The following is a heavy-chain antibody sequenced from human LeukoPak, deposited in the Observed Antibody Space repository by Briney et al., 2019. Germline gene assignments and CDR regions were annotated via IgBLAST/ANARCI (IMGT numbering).Heavy chain of an antibody. CDR3: ARRGAVSTVTTGVYYYYYMDV. J-gene: IGHJ6*03. Sequence: ASVKVSCKASGYTFTSYGIGWVRQAPGQGLEWMGWISAYNGNTNYAQKLQGRVTMTTDTSTSTAYMELRSLRSDDTAVYYCARRGAVSTVTTGVYYYYYMDVWGKGTTVTVSS. CDR2: ISAYNGNT. D-gene: IGHD4-17*01. V-gene: IGHV1-18*01. CDR1: GYTFTSYG.